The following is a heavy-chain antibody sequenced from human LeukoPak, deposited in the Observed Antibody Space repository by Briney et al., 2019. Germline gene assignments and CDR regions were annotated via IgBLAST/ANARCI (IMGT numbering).Heavy chain of an antibody. CDR1: GFTFSSYA. CDR2: ISGSGGNT. J-gene: IGHJ4*02. V-gene: IGHV3-23*01. CDR3: AKDYGGNSGYFDY. Sequence: GGSLRLSCAASGFTFSSYAMSWVRQAPGKGLEWVSAISGSGGNTYYADSVKGRFTISRDNSKNTLYLQMNSLRAEDTAVYYCAKDYGGNSGYFDYWGQGTLVTVSS. D-gene: IGHD4-23*01.